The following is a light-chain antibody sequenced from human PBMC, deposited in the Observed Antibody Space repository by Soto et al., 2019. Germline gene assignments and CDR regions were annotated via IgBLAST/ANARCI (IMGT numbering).Light chain of an antibody. V-gene: IGKV1-39*01. Sequence: DIQMTQFPSSLSASVGDRVTITCRASQSISNYLNWYQQTKGKAPKILIYVAVTLQSGVPSRFSGSGSGTDFTLTLSSLQPEDFSTYYCQQTYDNPITFGQGTRLEIK. J-gene: IGKJ5*01. CDR2: VAV. CDR1: QSISNY. CDR3: QQTYDNPIT.